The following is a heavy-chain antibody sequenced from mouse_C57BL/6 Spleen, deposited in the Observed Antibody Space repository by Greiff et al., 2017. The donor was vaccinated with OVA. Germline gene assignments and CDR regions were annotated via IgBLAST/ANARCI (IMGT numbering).Heavy chain of an antibody. D-gene: IGHD1-1*01. CDR1: GFNIKNTY. V-gene: IGHV14-3*01. CDR2: IDPANGNT. Sequence: EVKLMESVAELVRPGASVKLSCTASGFNIKNTYMHWVKQRPEQGLEWIGRIDPANGNTKYAPKFQGKATITADTSSNTAYLQLSSLTSEDTAIYYCAPITTVVATGYFDVWGTGTTVTVSS. CDR3: APITTVVATGYFDV. J-gene: IGHJ1*03.